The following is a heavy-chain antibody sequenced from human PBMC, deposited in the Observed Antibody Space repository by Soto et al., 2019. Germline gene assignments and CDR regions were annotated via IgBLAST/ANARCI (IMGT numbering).Heavy chain of an antibody. CDR1: GFTLSSHG. V-gene: IGHV3-30-3*01. CDR3: ARGAEFQVLHRDYFYGMDV. CDR2: ISYDGTNK. D-gene: IGHD3-10*01. Sequence: GGSLRLSCAASGFTLSSHGVHWVRQAPGKGLDWVAVISYDGTNKYYADSVKGRFTISRDNSRNTVSLQINSLIDEDTAVYYCARGAEFQVLHRDYFYGMDVWGQGTTVTVSS. J-gene: IGHJ6*02.